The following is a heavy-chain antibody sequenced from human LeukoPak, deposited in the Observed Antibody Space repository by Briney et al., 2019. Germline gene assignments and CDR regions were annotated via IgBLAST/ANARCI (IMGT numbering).Heavy chain of an antibody. V-gene: IGHV3-7*01. Sequence: GGSLRLSCAVSGFTSSTYWMTWVRHAPGKGLEWVATIKQDGGEKYYVDSVKGRFTISRDNAKNSLSLQMSSLRAEDTAVYYCARDRNTDFWSGYYTNYFDYWGQGTLVIVSS. CDR2: IKQDGGEK. CDR1: GFTSSTYW. D-gene: IGHD3-3*01. J-gene: IGHJ4*02. CDR3: ARDRNTDFWSGYYTNYFDY.